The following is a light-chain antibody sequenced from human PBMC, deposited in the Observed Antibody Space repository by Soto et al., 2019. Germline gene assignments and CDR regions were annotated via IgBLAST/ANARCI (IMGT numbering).Light chain of an antibody. Sequence: EIVLTQSPGTLSLSPGERATLSCRASQSVSSSYLAWYQQKPGQAPRLLIYGASSRATGIPDRFSGSGSGTDFTLTISRLEPEYFAVYYCQQYGSSPPWTFGQGT. J-gene: IGKJ1*01. V-gene: IGKV3-20*01. CDR3: QQYGSSPPWT. CDR1: QSVSSSY. CDR2: GAS.